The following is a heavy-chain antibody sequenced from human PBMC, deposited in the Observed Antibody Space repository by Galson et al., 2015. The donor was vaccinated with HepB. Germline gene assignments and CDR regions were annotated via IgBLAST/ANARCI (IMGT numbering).Heavy chain of an antibody. CDR3: ARDRASMAYFHGLDV. V-gene: IGHV1-18*04. D-gene: IGHD3/OR15-3a*01. CDR1: GYTFTSYG. J-gene: IGHJ4*02. Sequence: SVKVSCKASGYTFTSYGITWVRQAPGQGLEWMGWISAYNGNTNYGQKFQSRVTMTTDTSASTTYMELSSLRSEDTAVYYCARDRASMAYFHGLDVWGQGTLVTVSS. CDR2: ISAYNGNT.